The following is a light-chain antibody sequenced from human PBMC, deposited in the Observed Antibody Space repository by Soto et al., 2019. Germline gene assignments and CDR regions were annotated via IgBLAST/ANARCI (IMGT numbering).Light chain of an antibody. V-gene: IGKV3-11*01. CDR3: QQRSRWPPS. CDR1: QRFDNH. CDR2: DAS. Sequence: EIVLTQSPATLSLSPGERATLSCSASQRFDNHLVWYQQSPGQAPRLLIYDASNRATGIPARFSGSGSGTDCTLTISSLEPEDFAVYYCQQRSRWPPSFGQGTRLDIK. J-gene: IGKJ5*01.